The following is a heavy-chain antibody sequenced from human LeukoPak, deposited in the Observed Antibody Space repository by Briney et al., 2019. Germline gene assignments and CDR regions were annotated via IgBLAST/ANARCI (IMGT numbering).Heavy chain of an antibody. CDR1: GYTFTSYG. CDR2: ISAYNGNT. CDR3: AREAATVTTRDYYYYYMDV. D-gene: IGHD4-17*01. J-gene: IGHJ6*03. Sequence: GASVKVSCKAFGYTFTSYGISWVRQAPGQGLDWMGWISAYNGNTNYAQKLQGRVTMTTDTSTSTAYMELRSLRSDDTAVYYCAREAATVTTRDYYYYYMDVWGKGTTVTVSS. V-gene: IGHV1-18*01.